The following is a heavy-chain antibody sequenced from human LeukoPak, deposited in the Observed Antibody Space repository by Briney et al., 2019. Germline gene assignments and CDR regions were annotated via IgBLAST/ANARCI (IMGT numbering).Heavy chain of an antibody. D-gene: IGHD4-17*01. CDR2: ISYDGTNT. J-gene: IGHJ1*01. Sequence: GTSLRLSCAASGFSISIYAMNWVRQAPGKGLEWVSVISYDGTNTYYADSVMGRFTISRDISKNTLYLQMNSLRPEDTAVYYCASLGDYPGHWGQGTLVTVSS. CDR1: GFSISIYA. V-gene: IGHV3-30-3*01. CDR3: ASLGDYPGH.